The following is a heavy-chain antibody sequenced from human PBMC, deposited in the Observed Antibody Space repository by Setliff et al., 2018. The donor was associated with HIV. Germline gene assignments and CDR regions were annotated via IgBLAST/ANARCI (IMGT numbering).Heavy chain of an antibody. CDR1: GGSISSYY. V-gene: IGHV4-4*07. D-gene: IGHD3-22*01. Sequence: LSLTCTVSGGSISSYYWSWIRQPAGKGLERIGRIFSSGSTSYNSSLKSRVTMSVDTSKNQFSLRLTSVTAADTAVYYCARDPVITMMVGPKFYFDYWGQGILVTVSS. J-gene: IGHJ4*02. CDR3: ARDPVITMMVGPKFYFDY. CDR2: IFSSGST.